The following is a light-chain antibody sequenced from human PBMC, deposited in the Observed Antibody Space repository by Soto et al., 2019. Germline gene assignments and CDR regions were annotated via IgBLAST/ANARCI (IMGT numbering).Light chain of an antibody. CDR2: VAS. J-gene: IGKJ1*01. CDR1: QSVSSSY. Sequence: EIVLTQSPGTLSLSPGERATLSCRASQSVSSSYLAWYQQKPGQAPRLLIYVASSRATGIPDRLSGSGSGTDFTLTISRLEPEDVAVYYCQQYGSSRETFGQATKVEIK. CDR3: QQYGSSRET. V-gene: IGKV3-20*01.